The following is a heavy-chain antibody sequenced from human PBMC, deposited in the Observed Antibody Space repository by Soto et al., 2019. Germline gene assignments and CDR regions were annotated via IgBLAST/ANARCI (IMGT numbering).Heavy chain of an antibody. J-gene: IGHJ6*02. Sequence: GGSLRLSCAASGFTFTDYAMSWVRQAPGKGLEWVAVISYDGSNKYYADSVKGRFTISRDNSKNTLYLQMNSLRAEDTAVYYCAKMQQLVRGYYYYYGMDVWGQGTTVTVSS. V-gene: IGHV3-30*18. D-gene: IGHD6-13*01. CDR3: AKMQQLVRGYYYYYGMDV. CDR2: ISYDGSNK. CDR1: GFTFTDYA.